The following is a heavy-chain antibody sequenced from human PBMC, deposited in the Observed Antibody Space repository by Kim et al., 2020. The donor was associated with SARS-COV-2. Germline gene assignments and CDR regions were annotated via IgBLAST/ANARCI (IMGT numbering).Heavy chain of an antibody. J-gene: IGHJ3*01. Sequence: PSLGSRVAISVDSSNAQFSLTLSSVTAADTAVYYCARHTGTGWFWAFDVWGQGTMVTVSS. CDR3: ARHTGTGWFWAFDV. V-gene: IGHV4-59*08. D-gene: IGHD6-19*01.